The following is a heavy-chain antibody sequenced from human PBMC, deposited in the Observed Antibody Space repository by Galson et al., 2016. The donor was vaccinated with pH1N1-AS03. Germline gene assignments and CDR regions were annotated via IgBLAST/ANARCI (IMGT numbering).Heavy chain of an antibody. CDR1: GGSISNYY. CDR2: IHYSGST. Sequence: ETLSLTCTVSGGSISNYYWTWIRQPPGKGLEWIGFIHYSGSTSYSPSLKSRVTISVDASKNQLSLKLSSVTAADTAIYYCAKEWSAFDLWGQGTMVTVSS. D-gene: IGHD3-3*01. CDR3: AKEWSAFDL. V-gene: IGHV4-59*01. J-gene: IGHJ3*01.